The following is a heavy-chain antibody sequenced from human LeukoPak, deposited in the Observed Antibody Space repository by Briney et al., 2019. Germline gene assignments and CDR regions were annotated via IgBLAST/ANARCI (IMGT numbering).Heavy chain of an antibody. V-gene: IGHV3-33*01. Sequence: PGGSLRLSCAASGFTFSSYGMHWVRQAPGKGLEWVAVIWYDGSNKYYADSVKGRFTISRDNSKNTLYLQMNSLRAEDTAVYYCAREVSATVTLDCWGQGTLVTVSS. CDR3: AREVSATVTLDC. D-gene: IGHD4-17*01. CDR1: GFTFSSYG. CDR2: IWYDGSNK. J-gene: IGHJ4*02.